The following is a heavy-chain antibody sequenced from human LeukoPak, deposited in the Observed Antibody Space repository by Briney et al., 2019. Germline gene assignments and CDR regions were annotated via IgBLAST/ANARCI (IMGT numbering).Heavy chain of an antibody. D-gene: IGHD5-12*01. Sequence: ASVKVACKASGYTFTSYGISWVRQAPGQGLEWMGWISAYNGNTNYAQKLQGRVTMTTDTSTSTAYMELRSLRSDDTAVYYCARESRYSGYDFIDYWGQGTLVTVSS. CDR2: ISAYNGNT. CDR3: ARESRYSGYDFIDY. V-gene: IGHV1-18*01. CDR1: GYTFTSYG. J-gene: IGHJ4*02.